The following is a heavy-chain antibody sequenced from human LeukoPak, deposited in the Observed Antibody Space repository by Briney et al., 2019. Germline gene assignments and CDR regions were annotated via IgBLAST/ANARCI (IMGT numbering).Heavy chain of an antibody. D-gene: IGHD3-10*01. V-gene: IGHV3-33*01. J-gene: IGHJ4*02. CDR3: AGAFITMAYLDY. CDR2: VSFDGSNK. CDR1: GFTFSSNG. Sequence: GGSLRLSCAASGFTFSSNGMYWVRQAPGKGLEWVAVVSFDGSNKYFEDSVKGRFSISRDNSRNTLYLQMNSLRAEDTAVYYCAGAFITMAYLDYWGQGTLVTVSS.